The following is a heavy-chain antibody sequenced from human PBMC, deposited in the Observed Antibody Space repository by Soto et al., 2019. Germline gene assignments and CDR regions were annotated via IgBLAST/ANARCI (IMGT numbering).Heavy chain of an antibody. CDR2: IGGNGATT. Sequence: EVQLLDYGGGLVQPGGSLRLSCIAAGFTFSTYAMSWVRQAPGKGLEWVSGIGGNGATTRYADSVKGRFTISRDNSKNTVYLQMKKLRVEDTAVYYCAKSLYGGCDYWGRGTLVTVSS. J-gene: IGHJ4*02. D-gene: IGHD5-12*01. V-gene: IGHV3-23*01. CDR1: GFTFSTYA. CDR3: AKSLYGGCDY.